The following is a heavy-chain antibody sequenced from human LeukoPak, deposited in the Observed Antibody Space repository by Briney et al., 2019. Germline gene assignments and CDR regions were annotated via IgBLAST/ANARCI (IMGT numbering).Heavy chain of an antibody. CDR1: GFTVSNKY. J-gene: IGHJ4*02. CDR2: IYSDGRT. D-gene: IGHD7-27*01. Sequence: GGSLRLSCAASGFTVSNKYMTWVRQAPGKGLEWVSLIYSDGRTYYADSVKGRFTISRDNAKNSLYLQMNSLRAEDTAVYYCARDLAWGAFDYWGQGTLVTVSS. CDR3: ARDLAWGAFDY. V-gene: IGHV3-53*01.